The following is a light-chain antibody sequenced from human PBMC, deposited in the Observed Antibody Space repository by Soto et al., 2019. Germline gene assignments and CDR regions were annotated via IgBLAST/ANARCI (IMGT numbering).Light chain of an antibody. Sequence: QSALTQPASLSGSPGQSITISCTGTSSDVGGYNYVSWYQQHPGKAPKLMIYDVSNRPSGVSNRFSGSKSGNTASLTTSGLQAEDEADYYCSSYTSSTPYVFGTGTKVTVL. CDR1: SSDVGGYNY. J-gene: IGLJ1*01. CDR2: DVS. CDR3: SSYTSSTPYV. V-gene: IGLV2-14*01.